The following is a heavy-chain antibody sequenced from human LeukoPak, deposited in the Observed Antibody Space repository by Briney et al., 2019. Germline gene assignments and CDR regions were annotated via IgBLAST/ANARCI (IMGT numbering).Heavy chain of an antibody. Sequence: SETLSLTCTVSGGSISSSSSYWGWIRQPPGKGLEWIGYIYYSGSTYYNPSLKSRVTISVDTSKNQFSLKLSSVTAADTAVYYCARDRGYCSGGSCYNFDYWGQGTLVTVSS. CDR2: IYYSGST. D-gene: IGHD2-15*01. V-gene: IGHV4-31*03. CDR3: ARDRGYCSGGSCYNFDY. CDR1: GGSISSSSSY. J-gene: IGHJ4*02.